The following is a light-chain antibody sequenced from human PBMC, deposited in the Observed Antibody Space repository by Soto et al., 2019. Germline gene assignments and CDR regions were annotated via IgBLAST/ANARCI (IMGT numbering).Light chain of an antibody. CDR3: QQYGRSPTT. Sequence: EIVLTQSPATLSLSPGERATLSCRASQSVSSYLAWYQQKPGQAPRLLIYDASTRATGIPDRFSGSGSGTDFTLTISRLEPEDFAVYFCQQYGRSPTTFGQGTKVDIK. CDR1: QSVSSY. J-gene: IGKJ1*01. V-gene: IGKV3-20*01. CDR2: DAS.